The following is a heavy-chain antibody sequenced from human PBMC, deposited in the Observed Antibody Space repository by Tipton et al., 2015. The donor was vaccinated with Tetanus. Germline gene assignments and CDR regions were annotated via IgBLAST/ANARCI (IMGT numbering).Heavy chain of an antibody. CDR3: ARTADNWFDP. D-gene: IGHD2-21*02. CDR1: GGSISSGDYY. V-gene: IGHV4-30-4*01. J-gene: IGHJ5*02. Sequence: TLSLTCTVSGGSISSGDYYWSWIRQPPGKGLEWIGYIYKSGSTYSNPSLKSRVNVSINTSKNQFSLRVSSVTAADTAIYYCARTADNWFDPWGQGTLVTVSS. CDR2: IYKSGST.